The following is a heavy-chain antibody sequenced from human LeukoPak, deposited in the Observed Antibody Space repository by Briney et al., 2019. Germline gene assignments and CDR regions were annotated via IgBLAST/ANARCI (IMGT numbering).Heavy chain of an antibody. J-gene: IGHJ4*02. CDR1: GYNFATSW. V-gene: IGHV5-51*01. CDR3: ARHPNNNYDDTTTYTY. Sequence: GESLKISCKGSGYNFATSWIGWVRQMPGKGLEWMAIIYPGDSDTRYSPSFQGQVTISADKSISTAYLQWSSLKASDTAMYYCARHPNNNYDDTTTYTYWGQGTLVTVSS. CDR2: IYPGDSDT. D-gene: IGHD2/OR15-2a*01.